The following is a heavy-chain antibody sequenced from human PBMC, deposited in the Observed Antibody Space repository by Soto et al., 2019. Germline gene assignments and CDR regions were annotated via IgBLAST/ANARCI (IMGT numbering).Heavy chain of an antibody. J-gene: IGHJ3*01. V-gene: IGHV4-4*07. CDR2: MYISGTT. CDR1: GVSISGYY. CDR3: ASDQINQNVFDF. Sequence: QMQLQESGPGLVKPSETLSLTCTVSGVSISGYYWTLIRQTAGKGLEWIGRMYISGTTNYNPSLKSRVTMSVDTSKNHFSLKLRSVTAADTAVYYCASDQINQNVFDFWGQGTMVTVSS.